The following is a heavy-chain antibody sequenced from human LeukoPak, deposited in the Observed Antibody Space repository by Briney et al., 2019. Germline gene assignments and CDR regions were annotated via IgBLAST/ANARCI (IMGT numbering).Heavy chain of an antibody. D-gene: IGHD6-13*01. CDR2: ISWDGGST. J-gene: IGHJ1*01. Sequence: PGGSLRLSCAASGFTFDDYTMHWVRQAPGKGLEWVSLISWDGGSTYYADSVKGRFTISRDNAKKMLFLQMTSLRAEDTAVYYCTRDFYSSSWDWGQGTLVTVSS. V-gene: IGHV3-43*01. CDR3: TRDFYSSSWD. CDR1: GFTFDDYT.